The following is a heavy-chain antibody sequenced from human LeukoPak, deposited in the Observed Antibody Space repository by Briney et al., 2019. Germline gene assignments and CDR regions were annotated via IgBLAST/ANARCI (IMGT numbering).Heavy chain of an antibody. CDR2: INHSGST. J-gene: IGHJ5*02. V-gene: IGHV4-34*01. CDR3: APRGDIEHSYGYGKWFDP. Sequence: SETQSLTCAVYGGSFSGYYWSWIRQPPGKGLEWIGEINHSGSTNYNASLKSRVTISVDTSKNQFSLRLSSVTAADTAVYYCAPRGDIEHSYGYGKWFDPWGQGTRVTVSS. D-gene: IGHD5-18*01. CDR1: GGSFSGYY.